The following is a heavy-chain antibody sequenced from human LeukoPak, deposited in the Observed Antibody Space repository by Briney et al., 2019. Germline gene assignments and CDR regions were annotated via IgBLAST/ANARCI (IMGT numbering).Heavy chain of an antibody. V-gene: IGHV1-2*02. CDR3: ARSDYSSSWYLAGWFDP. J-gene: IGHJ5*02. CDR2: INPNSGDT. D-gene: IGHD6-13*01. Sequence: ASVKVSCKASGYTFTGYYMHWVRQAPGQGLEWMGWINPNSGDTNYAQKLQGRVTMTRDTSITTAYMELSRLTSDDTAVYYCARSDYSSSWYLAGWFDPWGQGTLVTVSS. CDR1: GYTFTGYY.